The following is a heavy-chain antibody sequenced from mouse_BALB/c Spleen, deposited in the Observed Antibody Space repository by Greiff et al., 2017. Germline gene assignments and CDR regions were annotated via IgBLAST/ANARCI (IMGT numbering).Heavy chain of an antibody. J-gene: IGHJ2*01. D-gene: IGHD2-1*01. V-gene: IGHV5-17*02. CDR2: ISSGSSTI. CDR1: GFTFSSFG. CDR3: ARWGYGNYLYYFDY. Sequence: EVHLVESGGGLVQPGGSRKLSCAASGFTFSSFGMHWVRQAPEKGLEWVAYISSGSSTIYYADTVKGRFTISRDNPKNTLFLQMTSLRSEDTAMYYCARWGYGNYLYYFDYWGQGTTLTVSS.